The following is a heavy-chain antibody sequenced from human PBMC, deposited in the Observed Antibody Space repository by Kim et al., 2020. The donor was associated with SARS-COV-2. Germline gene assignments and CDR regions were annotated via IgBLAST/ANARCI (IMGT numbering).Heavy chain of an antibody. Sequence: GGSLRLSCAVSGIPFSNAWINWVRQAPGKGLEWVGRIKCRRDSGTGELSAPGKGTFAISKDDSKNLLYLVMNSARTDASDVYYCTPVGIRCGQVTQFTLS. V-gene: IGHV3-15*01. CDR1: GIPFSNAW. CDR2: IKCRRDSGTG. CDR3: TPVGIR. J-gene: IGHJ4*02.